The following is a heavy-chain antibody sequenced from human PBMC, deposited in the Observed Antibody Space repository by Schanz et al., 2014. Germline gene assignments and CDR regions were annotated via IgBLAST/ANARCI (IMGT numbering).Heavy chain of an antibody. CDR3: ARDEGRDGYNLAFDV. CDR1: GFTFRSYA. CDR2: ISSDGSKK. Sequence: QVQLVESGGGVVQPGKSLRLSCAASGFTFRSYAVHWVRQTPGKGLEWLAVISSDGSKKYYADSVKGRFIISRDSSKNTLFLQMNSLRAEDTAVYFCARDEGRDGYNLAFDVWGQGTLVTVSS. D-gene: IGHD5-12*01. J-gene: IGHJ3*01. V-gene: IGHV3-30*14.